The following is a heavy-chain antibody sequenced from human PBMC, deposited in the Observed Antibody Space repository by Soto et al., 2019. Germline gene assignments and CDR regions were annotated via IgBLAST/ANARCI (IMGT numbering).Heavy chain of an antibody. CDR2: IIPIFGTT. J-gene: IGHJ5*02. V-gene: IGHV1-69*06. Sequence: QVHLMQSGAEVKKPGSSVKVSCKASGGTFGSDAITWVRQAPGQGLEWVGRIIPIFGTTNYAQNLQGRVTIYADKSTRTSYMELHSLTSDDTALYYCARDRTDSGYYTNWLDPWGQGTQVTVSS. D-gene: IGHD3-22*01. CDR3: ARDRTDSGYYTNWLDP. CDR1: GGTFGSDA.